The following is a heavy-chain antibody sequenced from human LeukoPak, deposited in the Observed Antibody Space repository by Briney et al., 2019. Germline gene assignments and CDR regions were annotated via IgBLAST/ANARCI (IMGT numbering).Heavy chain of an antibody. CDR3: ARHWATYYYGSGPREYYFDY. D-gene: IGHD3-10*01. V-gene: IGHV4-59*08. CDR1: GGSISSYY. Sequence: SETLSLTCLVSGGSISSYYWSWIRQPPGKGLEWIGYIYYSGSTNYNPSLKSRVTISVDTSKNQFSLKLSSVTAADTAVYYCARHWATYYYGSGPREYYFDYWGQGTLVTVSS. CDR2: IYYSGST. J-gene: IGHJ4*02.